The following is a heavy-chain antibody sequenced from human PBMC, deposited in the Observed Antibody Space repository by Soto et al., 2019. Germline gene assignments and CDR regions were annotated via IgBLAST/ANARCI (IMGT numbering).Heavy chain of an antibody. CDR2: IYYSGSI. Sequence: SETLSLTCTVSGGSISNYYWSWIRQPPGKGLEWIGYIYYSGSITYNPSLKSRVTISVDTSKSQFSLKLSSVTAADTAVYYCARFRLNDYFYYMDVWGKGTTVTVSS. D-gene: IGHD3-16*01. CDR3: ARFRLNDYFYYMDV. V-gene: IGHV4-59*08. J-gene: IGHJ6*03. CDR1: GGSISNYY.